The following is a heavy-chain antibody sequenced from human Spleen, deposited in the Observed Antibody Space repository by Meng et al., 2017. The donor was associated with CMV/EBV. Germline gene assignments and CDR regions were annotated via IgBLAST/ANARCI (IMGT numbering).Heavy chain of an antibody. CDR1: GYSISSGFY. Sequence: SETLSLTCTVSGYSISSGFYWGWIRQPPGKGLEWIGSIYHSGSTYYKLSLESRVTVSVGTSKNQFSLKVSSVTAADTAVYYCARDWIAVAKAFDVWGQGTMVTVSS. J-gene: IGHJ3*01. CDR3: ARDWIAVAKAFDV. V-gene: IGHV4-38-2*02. CDR2: IYHSGST. D-gene: IGHD6-19*01.